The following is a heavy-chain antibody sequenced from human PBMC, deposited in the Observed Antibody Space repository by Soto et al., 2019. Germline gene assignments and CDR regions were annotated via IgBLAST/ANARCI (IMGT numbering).Heavy chain of an antibody. Sequence: GGSLRLSCVASGFTFSNYNMNWVRQAPGKGLEWVSHISATSVYIHYADSVKGRFTISRDNAKNSVYLQMDSLRVEDTAVYYCAREGALKPFSSWGQGALVTVSS. CDR3: AREGALKPFSS. J-gene: IGHJ5*02. CDR1: GFTFSNYN. CDR2: ISATSVYI. V-gene: IGHV3-21*01.